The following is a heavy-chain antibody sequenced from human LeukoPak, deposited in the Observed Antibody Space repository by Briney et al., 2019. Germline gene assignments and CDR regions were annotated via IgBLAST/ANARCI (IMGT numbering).Heavy chain of an antibody. CDR3: ARGPYYYDSSGYYFDY. V-gene: IGHV4-38-2*02. CDR1: GGSISSGYY. J-gene: IGHJ4*02. Sequence: SETLSLTCTVSGGSISSGYYWGWIRQPPGKGLEWIGSIYHSGSTYYNPSLKSRVTISVDTSKNQFSLKLSSVTAADTAVYYCARGPYYYDSSGYYFDYWGQGTLVTVSS. CDR2: IYHSGST. D-gene: IGHD3-22*01.